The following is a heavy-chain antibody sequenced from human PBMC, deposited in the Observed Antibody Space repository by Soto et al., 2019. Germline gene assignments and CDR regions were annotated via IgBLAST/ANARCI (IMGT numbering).Heavy chain of an antibody. CDR2: VSGNSGDT. CDR3: AKDRVGVLSATTFAS. J-gene: IGHJ4*02. Sequence: EVQLMESGGGLIQPGGSLRLSCVASGFTFRNYAMSWVRQAPGKGLEWVSSVSGNSGDTYDADSVRGRFTISRDNFKNTLYLQMTSLRPGDTAIYFCAKDRVGVLSATTFASWGQGALVTVSS. V-gene: IGHV3-23*01. CDR1: GFTFRNYA. D-gene: IGHD2-15*01.